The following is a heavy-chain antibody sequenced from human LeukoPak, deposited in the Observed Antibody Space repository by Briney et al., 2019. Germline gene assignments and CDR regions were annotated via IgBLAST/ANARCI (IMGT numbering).Heavy chain of an antibody. J-gene: IGHJ4*02. CDR1: GDSISGYY. V-gene: IGHV4-59*01. CDR2: IYYSGST. D-gene: IGHD3-22*01. Sequence: SETLSLTCTVSGDSISGYYWSWMRQPLGRGLEWIGYIYYSGSTNSNPSLKSRVTISVDTSKNQFSLKLSSVTAADTAIYYCARYVSSGLDYWGQGTLVTVSS. CDR3: ARYVSSGLDY.